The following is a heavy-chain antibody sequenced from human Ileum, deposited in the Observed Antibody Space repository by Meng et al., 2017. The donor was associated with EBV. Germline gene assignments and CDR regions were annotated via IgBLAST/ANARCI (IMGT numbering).Heavy chain of an antibody. Sequence: QVQLQESGPGLVKPSETLSFTWSVSNGSVSSYGYYWTWIRQPPGKGLEWIGYMSYTGSTNYKSTLKSRVTISVDKSKNQFSLKLSSVTAADTAVYYCARERGGGDRGIQWGQGTLVTVSS. CDR2: MSYTGST. J-gene: IGHJ4*02. D-gene: IGHD2-21*02. CDR3: ARERGGGDRGIQ. CDR1: NGSVSSYGYY. V-gene: IGHV4-61*08.